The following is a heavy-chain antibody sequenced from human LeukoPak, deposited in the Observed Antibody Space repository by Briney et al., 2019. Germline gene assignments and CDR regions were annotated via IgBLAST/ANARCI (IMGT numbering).Heavy chain of an antibody. J-gene: IGHJ4*02. CDR2: MNPNSGNT. V-gene: IGHV1-8*01. D-gene: IGHD6-13*01. CDR3: ARDPSIAAAGN. Sequence: ASVKVSCKASGYTFTSYDINWVRQATGQGLEWMGWMNPNSGNTGYAQKFQGRVTMTRDTSISTAYMELSSLRSDDTAVHFCARDPSIAAAGNWGQGTLVTVSS. CDR1: GYTFTSYD.